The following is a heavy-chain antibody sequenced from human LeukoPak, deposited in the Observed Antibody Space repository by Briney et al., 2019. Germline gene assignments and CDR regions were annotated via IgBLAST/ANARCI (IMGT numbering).Heavy chain of an antibody. CDR1: GYTFTSYG. D-gene: IGHD2-15*01. Sequence: ASVKVSCKASGYTFTSYGISWVRQAPGQGLEWMGWISAYNGNTNYAQKLQGRVTMTTGTSTSTAYMELRSLRSDDTAVYYCARDGSKYCSGGSCYSLDYWGQGTLVTVSS. V-gene: IGHV1-18*01. CDR3: ARDGSKYCSGGSCYSLDY. J-gene: IGHJ4*02. CDR2: ISAYNGNT.